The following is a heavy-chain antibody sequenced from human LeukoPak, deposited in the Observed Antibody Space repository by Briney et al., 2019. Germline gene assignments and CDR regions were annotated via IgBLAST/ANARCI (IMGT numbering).Heavy chain of an antibody. CDR1: GFTFDDYA. J-gene: IGHJ6*02. Sequence: GGSLRLSCAASGFTFDDYAMHWVRQAPGKGLEWVSLISWDGGSTYYADSVKGRFTISRDNSKNSLYLQMNSLRAEDTALYYCAKDIPRGGRYSSSWGEDYYYGMDVWGQGTTVTVSS. CDR3: AKDIPRGGRYSSSWGEDYYYGMDV. D-gene: IGHD6-13*01. V-gene: IGHV3-43D*03. CDR2: ISWDGGST.